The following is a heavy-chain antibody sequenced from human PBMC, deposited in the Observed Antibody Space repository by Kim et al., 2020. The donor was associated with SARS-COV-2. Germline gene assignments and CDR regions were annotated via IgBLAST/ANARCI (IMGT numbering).Heavy chain of an antibody. D-gene: IGHD3-9*01. CDR3: GTDTALRDGFDTY. Sequence: YYALSLKDRFTISRDNSKNTLYLQMDSLRAEDTAFYYCGTDTALRDGFDTYWGQGTLVTVSS. J-gene: IGHJ4*02. V-gene: IGHV3-33*03.